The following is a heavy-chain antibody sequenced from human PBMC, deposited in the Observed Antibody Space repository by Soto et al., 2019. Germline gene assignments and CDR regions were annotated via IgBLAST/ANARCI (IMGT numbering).Heavy chain of an antibody. Sequence: GGSLRLSSAAPGFTFSSYWISCVREAPGKGLEWVAKIKQDGSEKYYVDSVKSRFTISRDNAKNSLYLQMNSLRAEDTAVYYCTRDRRDCSGGSCYGYYYYYGMDVWGQGT. CDR2: IKQDGSEK. D-gene: IGHD2-15*01. CDR3: TRDRRDCSGGSCYGYYYYYGMDV. V-gene: IGHV3-7*05. CDR1: GFTFSSYW. J-gene: IGHJ6*02.